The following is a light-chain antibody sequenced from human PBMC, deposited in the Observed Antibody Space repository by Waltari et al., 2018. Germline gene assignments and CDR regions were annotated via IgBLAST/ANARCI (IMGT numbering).Light chain of an antibody. CDR3: QQYGASPYT. CDR1: QSVSTNF. CDR2: GAS. V-gene: IGKV3-20*01. J-gene: IGKJ2*01. Sequence: ETVLTQSPGTLSLSPGERATLSCRASQSVSTNFLAWYQQKAGQAPRLLIYGASRRATGIPDRFSGSGSGTDFTLMISRLKPEDFAVYYCQQYGASPYTFGQGTKLEIK.